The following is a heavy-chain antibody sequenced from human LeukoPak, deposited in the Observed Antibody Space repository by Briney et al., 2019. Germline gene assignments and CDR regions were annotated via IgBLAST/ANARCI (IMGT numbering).Heavy chain of an antibody. J-gene: IGHJ4*02. Sequence: GGSLRLSCAASGFTFSSYSMNWVRQAPGKGLEWVAFIRYDGSNKYYADSVKGRFTISRDNSKNTLYLQMNSLRAEDTAVYYCAKAIHSSSSGVVDYWGQGTLVTVSS. CDR2: IRYDGSNK. V-gene: IGHV3-30*02. CDR3: AKAIHSSSSGVVDY. D-gene: IGHD6-6*01. CDR1: GFTFSSYS.